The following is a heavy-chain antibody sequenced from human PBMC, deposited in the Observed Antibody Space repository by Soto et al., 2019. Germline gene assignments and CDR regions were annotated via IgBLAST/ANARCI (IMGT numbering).Heavy chain of an antibody. J-gene: IGHJ4*02. CDR3: ARDGGSSSFIDY. CDR2: ISAYNGNT. CDR1: TGNY. Sequence: ASVKVSCKASTGNYLHWVRQAPGQGLEWMGWISAYNGNTNCAQKLQGRVTMTADTSTSTAYMELRSLRSDDTAVYYCARDGGSSSFIDYWGQGTLVTVSS. D-gene: IGHD2-15*01. V-gene: IGHV1-18*01.